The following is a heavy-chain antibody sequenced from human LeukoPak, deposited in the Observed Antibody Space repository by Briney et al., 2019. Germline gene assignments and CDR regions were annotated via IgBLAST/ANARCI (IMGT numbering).Heavy chain of an antibody. CDR2: ISGSGGST. J-gene: IGHJ4*02. CDR1: GFTFSSYA. V-gene: IGHV3-23*01. Sequence: GSLRLSCAASGFTFSSYAMSWVRQAPGKGLEWVSAISGSGGSTYYADSVKGRFTISRDNSKNTLYLQMNSLRAEDTAVYYCANTLPYYYDSSGYYPLDYWGQGTLVTVSS. D-gene: IGHD3-22*01. CDR3: ANTLPYYYDSSGYYPLDY.